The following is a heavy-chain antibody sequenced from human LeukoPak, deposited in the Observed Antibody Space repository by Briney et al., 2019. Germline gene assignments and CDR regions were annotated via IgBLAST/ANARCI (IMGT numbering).Heavy chain of an antibody. J-gene: IGHJ4*02. CDR2: IIPIFGTA. CDR1: GYTLSSYY. Sequence: GASVKVSCKASGYTLSSYYMHWVRQAPGQGLEWMGGIIPIFGTANYAQKFQGRVTITADESTSTAYMELSSLRSEDTAVYYCARTIINLNYFDYWGQGTLVTVSS. D-gene: IGHD3-9*01. CDR3: ARTIINLNYFDY. V-gene: IGHV1-69*13.